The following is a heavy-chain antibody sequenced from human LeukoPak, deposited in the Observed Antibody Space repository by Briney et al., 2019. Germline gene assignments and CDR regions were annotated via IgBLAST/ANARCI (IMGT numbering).Heavy chain of an antibody. Sequence: PGESLRISCKGSGYSFTSYWISWVRQMPGKGLEWMGRIDPSDSYSNYSPSFQGQVTISADKSLTTAYLQWSSLEASDTAMYYCGRHSRGFSGYEYFFDYWGQGTLVTVSS. CDR1: GYSFTSYW. CDR2: IDPSDSYS. J-gene: IGHJ4*02. V-gene: IGHV5-10-1*04. D-gene: IGHD5-12*01. CDR3: GRHSRGFSGYEYFFDY.